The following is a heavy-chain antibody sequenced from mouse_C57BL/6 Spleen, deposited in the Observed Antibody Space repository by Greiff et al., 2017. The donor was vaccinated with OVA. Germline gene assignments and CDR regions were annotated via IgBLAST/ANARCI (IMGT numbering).Heavy chain of an antibody. CDR3: ASRGKYSPFDY. CDR1: GYTFTSYG. D-gene: IGHD1-3*01. V-gene: IGHV1-81*01. CDR2: IYPGSGNT. Sequence: QVQLQQSGAELARPGASVKLSCKASGYTFTSYGISWVKQRTGQGLEWIGEIYPGSGNTYYNEKFKGKATLTADKSSSTAYMELRSLTSEDSAVYFCASRGKYSPFDYWGQGTTLTVSS. J-gene: IGHJ2*01.